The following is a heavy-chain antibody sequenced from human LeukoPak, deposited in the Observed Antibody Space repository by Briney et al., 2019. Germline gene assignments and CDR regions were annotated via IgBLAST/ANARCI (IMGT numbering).Heavy chain of an antibody. CDR1: GFIFSDYY. J-gene: IGHJ4*02. V-gene: IGHV3-11*01. CDR3: VGRLDMFRGVPGHY. D-gene: IGHD3-10*01. CDR2: ISGSGSDM. Sequence: KPGGSLRLSCAASGFIFSDYYMTWIRQAPGKGLEWVSHISGSGSDMSYADSVKGRFTISRDNSKNTLNLQMNSLRAEDTAVYYCVGRLDMFRGVPGHYWGQGTLVTVSS.